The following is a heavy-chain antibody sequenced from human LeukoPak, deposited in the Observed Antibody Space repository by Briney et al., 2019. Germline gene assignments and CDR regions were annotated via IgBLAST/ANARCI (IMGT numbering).Heavy chain of an antibody. D-gene: IGHD1-26*01. J-gene: IGHJ4*02. CDR3: CGSNSGSYYYFDY. V-gene: IGHV1-24*01. Sequence: GGSLRLSCAASGFTFSSCEMNWVRQAPGKGLEWMGGFDPEDGETIYAQKFQGRVTMTEDTSTDTAYMELSSLRSEDTAVYYCCGSNSGSYYYFDYWGQGTLVTVSS. CDR2: FDPEDGET. CDR1: GFTFSSCE.